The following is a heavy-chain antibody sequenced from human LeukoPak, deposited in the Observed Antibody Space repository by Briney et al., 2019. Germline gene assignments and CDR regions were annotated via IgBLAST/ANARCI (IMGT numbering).Heavy chain of an antibody. CDR3: AKDRNGVYGGNSFLDY. J-gene: IGHJ4*02. Sequence: SGGSLRLSCAASGFTFSSYAMSWVRQAPGKGLEWVSAISGSGGSTYYADSVKGRFTISRDNSKNTLYLQMNSLRAENTAVYFCAKDRNGVYGGNSFLDYWGQGILVTVSS. V-gene: IGHV3-23*01. CDR2: ISGSGGST. D-gene: IGHD4-23*01. CDR1: GFTFSSYA.